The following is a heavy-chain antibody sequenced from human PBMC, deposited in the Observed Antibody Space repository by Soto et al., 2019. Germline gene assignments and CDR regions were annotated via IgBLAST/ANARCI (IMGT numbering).Heavy chain of an antibody. CDR2: LYSDGST. V-gene: IGHV3-53*01. Sequence: GSLGLACAAAGLSVSNNYMNWVGHAPGKGLESVSVLYSDGSTHYADSVKGRFTISRDIPKNTLYLQMNSLRVEDTALYYCETAFCTDGSSCGFDYWVQGALVTVSS. CDR3: ETAFCTDGSSCGFDY. D-gene: IGHD2-8*01. CDR1: GLSVSNNY. J-gene: IGHJ4*01.